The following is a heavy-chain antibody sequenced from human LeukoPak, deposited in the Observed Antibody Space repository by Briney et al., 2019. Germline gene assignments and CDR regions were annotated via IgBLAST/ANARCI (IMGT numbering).Heavy chain of an antibody. Sequence: ASVTVSFMSSVYPFTRYYLHWVRQAPGQGLEWMGWINPNSGFTNYAQKFQGRVTMTRDTSISTAYMELSRLRSDDTAVYYCARLADCSSSSCRSFDYWGQGTLVTVSS. J-gene: IGHJ4*02. CDR2: INPNSGFT. D-gene: IGHD2-2*01. CDR1: VYPFTRYY. V-gene: IGHV1-2*02. CDR3: ARLADCSSSSCRSFDY.